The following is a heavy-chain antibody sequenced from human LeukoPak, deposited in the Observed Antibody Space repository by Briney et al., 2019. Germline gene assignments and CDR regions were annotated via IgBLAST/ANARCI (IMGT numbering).Heavy chain of an antibody. Sequence: PGGSLRLSCAASGFTFGSYAMHWVRQAPGKGLEYVSAITNDGGTTFYSNSVKGRFNISRDNSKNTLFLQMGSLRPEDMAVYYCARVDDFTYDFWGQGTLVTVSS. V-gene: IGHV3-64*01. D-gene: IGHD2-2*03. CDR1: GFTFGSYA. CDR2: ITNDGGTT. CDR3: ARVDDFTYDF. J-gene: IGHJ4*02.